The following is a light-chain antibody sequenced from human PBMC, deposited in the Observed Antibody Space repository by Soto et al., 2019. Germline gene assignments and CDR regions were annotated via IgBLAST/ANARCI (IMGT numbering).Light chain of an antibody. CDR1: QSVSTSS. J-gene: IGKJ1*01. CDR3: QQYSNLWT. Sequence: EIVLTQSPGTLSLSPGARATLSCRASQSVSTSSLAWYQQKGGQAPRLLIHGASSRATGIPDRFSGSGSGTDFTLSISRLEPEDFAVYYCQQYSNLWTFGQGTKVDIK. V-gene: IGKV3-20*01. CDR2: GAS.